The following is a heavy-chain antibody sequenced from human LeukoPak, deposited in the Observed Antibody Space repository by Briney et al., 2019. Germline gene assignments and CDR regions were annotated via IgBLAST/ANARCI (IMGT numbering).Heavy chain of an antibody. D-gene: IGHD4-17*01. CDR1: GGSISSYY. J-gene: IGHJ4*02. V-gene: IGHV4-59*08. Sequence: SETLPLTCTVSGGSISSYYWSWIRQPPGKGLEWIGYIYYSGSTNYNPSLKSRVTISVDTSKNQFSLKLSSVTAADTAVYYCARLSSHDYGDCYFDYWGQGTLVTVSS. CDR2: IYYSGST. CDR3: ARLSSHDYGDCYFDY.